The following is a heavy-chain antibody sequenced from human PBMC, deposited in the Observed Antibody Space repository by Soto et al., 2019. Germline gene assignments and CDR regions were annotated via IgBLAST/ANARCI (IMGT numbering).Heavy chain of an antibody. V-gene: IGHV1-2*04. J-gene: IGHJ6*02. CDR2: INPNSGGT. D-gene: IGHD2-21*02. CDR1: GYTFTGYY. Sequence: ASVKVSCKSSGYTFTGYYIHRVRQATGQGLDWMGWINPNSGGTNYAQKFQGWVTMTRDTSISTAYMELSRLRSDDTAVYYCARGAYCGGDCYSYYYYYGMDVWGQGTTVTVTS. CDR3: ARGAYCGGDCYSYYYYYGMDV.